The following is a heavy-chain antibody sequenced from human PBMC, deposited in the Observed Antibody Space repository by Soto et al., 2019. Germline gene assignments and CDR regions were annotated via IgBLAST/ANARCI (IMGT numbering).Heavy chain of an antibody. J-gene: IGHJ4*02. Sequence: GXSLILSCAASGFTFSSYSMNWVRQAPWKGLEWVSSISSSSSYIYYADSVKGRFTISRDNAKNSLYLQMNSLRAEDTAVYYCARDQPGYSYGYGLGYWGQGTLVTVSS. CDR3: ARDQPGYSYGYGLGY. CDR1: GFTFSSYS. D-gene: IGHD5-18*01. CDR2: ISSSSSYI. V-gene: IGHV3-21*01.